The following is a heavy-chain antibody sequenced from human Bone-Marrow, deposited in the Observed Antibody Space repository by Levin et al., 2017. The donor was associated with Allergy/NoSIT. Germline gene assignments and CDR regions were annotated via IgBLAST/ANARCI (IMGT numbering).Heavy chain of an antibody. J-gene: IGHJ4*02. V-gene: IGHV4-31*03. CDR1: GGSVDSETYF. CDR2: IYYSGNT. Sequence: SETLSLTCTVSGGSVDSETYFWSWIRQHPGKGLEWIGYIYYSGNTNYNPSLRSRVTISVDTSKNQFSLKVTSVTAADTAVYYCARVLSAAGTASDGVFGYWGQGTLVTVSS. CDR3: ARVLSAAGTASDGVFGY. D-gene: IGHD6-13*01.